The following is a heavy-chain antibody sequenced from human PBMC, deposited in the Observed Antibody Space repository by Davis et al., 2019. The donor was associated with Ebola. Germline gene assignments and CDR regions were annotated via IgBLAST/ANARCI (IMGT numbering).Heavy chain of an antibody. Sequence: GESLKISCAASGFTFSSYDMHWVRQATGKGLEWVSAIGTAGDTYYPGSVKGRFTISRENAKNSLYLQMNSLRAGDTAVYYCARGFRFLEWFPGVGMDVWGQGTTVTVSS. CDR1: GFTFSSYD. V-gene: IGHV3-13*01. D-gene: IGHD3-3*01. CDR3: ARGFRFLEWFPGVGMDV. CDR2: IGTAGDT. J-gene: IGHJ6*02.